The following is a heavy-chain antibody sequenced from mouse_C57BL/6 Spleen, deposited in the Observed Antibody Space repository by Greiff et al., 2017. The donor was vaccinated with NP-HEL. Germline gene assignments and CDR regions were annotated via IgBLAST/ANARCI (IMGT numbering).Heavy chain of an antibody. CDR3: ARSGDWYFDV. V-gene: IGHV1-80*01. CDR1: GYAFSSYW. CDR2: IYPGDGDT. Sequence: VKLVESGAELVKPGASVKISCKASGYAFSSYWMNWVKQRPGKGLEWLGPIYPGDGDTNYKGKFKGEATLTGAKSSSTAYMQLSSLTSEDSAVYFCARSGDWYFDVWGTGTTVTVSS. J-gene: IGHJ1*03.